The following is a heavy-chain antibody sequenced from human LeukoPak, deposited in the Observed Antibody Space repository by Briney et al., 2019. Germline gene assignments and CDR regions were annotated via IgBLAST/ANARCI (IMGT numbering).Heavy chain of an antibody. V-gene: IGHV3-15*01. CDR2: IKSKTDGGTT. J-gene: IGHJ3*02. CDR1: GFTFSNAW. D-gene: IGHD3-22*01. Sequence: SGGSLRLSCAASGFTFSNAWMSWVRQAPGKGLEWVGRIKSKTDGGTTDYAAPVKGRFTISRDDSKNTLYLQMNSLKTEDTAVYYCTVTGYYYDSSGYYYGDAFDIWGQGTMVTVSS. CDR3: TVTGYYYDSSGYYYGDAFDI.